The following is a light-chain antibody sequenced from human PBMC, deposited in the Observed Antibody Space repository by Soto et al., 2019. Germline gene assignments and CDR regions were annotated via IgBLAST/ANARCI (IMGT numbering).Light chain of an antibody. V-gene: IGKV3-15*01. Sequence: EIVMTQSPATLSVSPGARATLSCRASQSVSSNLAWYQQKPGQAPRLLIYVASTRATGIPARFSGSGSGTEFTLTISSLQSEDFAVYYCQQYNNWPPYTFGQGNKLEIK. J-gene: IGKJ2*01. CDR2: VAS. CDR3: QQYNNWPPYT. CDR1: QSVSSN.